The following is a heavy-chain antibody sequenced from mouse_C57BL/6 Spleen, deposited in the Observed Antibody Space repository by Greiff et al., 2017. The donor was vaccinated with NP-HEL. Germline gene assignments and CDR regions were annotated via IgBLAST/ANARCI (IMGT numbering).Heavy chain of an antibody. J-gene: IGHJ1*03. CDR1: GYTFTDYY. Sequence: EVQLQQSGPELVKPGASVKISCKASGYTFTDYYMNWVKQSHGKSLEWIGDINPNNGGTSYNQKFKGKATLTVDTSSSTAYMELRSLTSEDSAVYYCERGITTVVATGYFDVWGTGTTVTVAS. V-gene: IGHV1-26*01. CDR3: ERGITTVVATGYFDV. D-gene: IGHD1-1*01. CDR2: INPNNGGT.